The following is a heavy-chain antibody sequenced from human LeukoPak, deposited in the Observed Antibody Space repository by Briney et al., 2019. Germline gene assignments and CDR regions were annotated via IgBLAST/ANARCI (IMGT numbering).Heavy chain of an antibody. J-gene: IGHJ4*02. Sequence: GGSLRLSCAASGFTFSSYGMPWVRQAPGKGLEWVAVISYDGSNKYYADSVKGRFTIYRDNSKNTLYLQMHSLRAEDTAVYYCAKAGRPGIVAVDYWGQGTLVTVSS. CDR1: GFTFSSYG. CDR3: AKAGRPGIVAVDY. CDR2: ISYDGSNK. V-gene: IGHV3-30*18. D-gene: IGHD3-22*01.